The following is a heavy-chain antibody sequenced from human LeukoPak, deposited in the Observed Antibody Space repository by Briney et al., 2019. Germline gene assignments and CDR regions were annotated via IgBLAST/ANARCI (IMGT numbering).Heavy chain of an antibody. V-gene: IGHV4-30-2*01. CDR2: IYHTGRT. J-gene: IGHJ4*02. CDR3: ARGSDTAAGLY. D-gene: IGHD6-13*01. CDR1: GGSIIVAAYS. Sequence: SQTLSLTCAVSGGSIIVAAYSWSWIRQPPGKGLEWIGYIYHTGRTSYNPSLKSRVSISVDSSKNQFSLKVSSVTAADTAVYYCARGSDTAAGLYWGQGTLVTVSS.